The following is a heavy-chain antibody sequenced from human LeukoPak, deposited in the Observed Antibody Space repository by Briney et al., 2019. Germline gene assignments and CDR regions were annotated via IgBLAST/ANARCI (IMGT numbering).Heavy chain of an antibody. Sequence: GGSLRLSCAASGFTFSSYSMNWVRQAPGKGLEWVSSISSSSSYIYYADSVKGRFTISRDNAKNSLYLQMNSLRAEDTAVYYCASTPFPSFYDSSGYYRDYWGQGTLVTVSS. J-gene: IGHJ4*02. V-gene: IGHV3-21*01. CDR1: GFTFSSYS. CDR2: ISSSSSYI. D-gene: IGHD3-22*01. CDR3: ASTPFPSFYDSSGYYRDY.